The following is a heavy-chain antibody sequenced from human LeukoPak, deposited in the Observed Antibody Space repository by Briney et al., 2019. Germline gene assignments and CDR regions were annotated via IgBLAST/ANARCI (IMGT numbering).Heavy chain of an antibody. Sequence: GGSLRLSCAASGFTFSSYEMNWVRQAPGKGLEWVSYISSSGSTIHYADSVKGRFTISRDNAKNSLYLQMNSLRAEDTAVYYCARDRDCSGGSCYYFDYWGQGTLVTVSS. CDR1: GFTFSSYE. V-gene: IGHV3-48*03. D-gene: IGHD2-15*01. CDR3: ARDRDCSGGSCYYFDY. J-gene: IGHJ4*02. CDR2: ISSSGSTI.